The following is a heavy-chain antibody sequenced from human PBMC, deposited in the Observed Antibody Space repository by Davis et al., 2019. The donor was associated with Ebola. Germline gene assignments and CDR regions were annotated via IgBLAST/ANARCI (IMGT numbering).Heavy chain of an antibody. CDR2: IKQDGSEK. CDR1: GFTFSSYW. J-gene: IGHJ6*02. V-gene: IGHV3-7*01. CDR3: ARDSLYSSLYYYGMDV. Sequence: GESLKISCAASGFTFSSYWMSWVRQAPGKGLEWVANIKQDGSEKYYVDSVEGRFTISRDNAKNSLYLQMNSLRAEDTAVYYCARDSLYSSLYYYGMDVWGQGTTVTVSS. D-gene: IGHD6-13*01.